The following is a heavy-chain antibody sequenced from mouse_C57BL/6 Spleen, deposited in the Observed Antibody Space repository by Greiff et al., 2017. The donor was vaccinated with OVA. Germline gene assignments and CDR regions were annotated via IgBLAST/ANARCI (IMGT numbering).Heavy chain of an antibody. CDR3: ASGGTTVVAHYFDY. J-gene: IGHJ2*01. V-gene: IGHV5-16*01. Sequence: EVMLVESEGGLVQPGSSMKLSCTASGFTFSDYYMAWVRQVPEKGLEWVANITYDGSSTYYLDSLKSRFIISRDNAKNILYLQMSSLKSEDTATYYCASGGTTVVAHYFDYWGQGTTLTVSS. D-gene: IGHD1-1*01. CDR2: ITYDGSST. CDR1: GFTFSDYY.